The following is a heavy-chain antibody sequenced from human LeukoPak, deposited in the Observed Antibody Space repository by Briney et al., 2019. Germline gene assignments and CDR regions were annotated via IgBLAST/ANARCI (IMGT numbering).Heavy chain of an antibody. D-gene: IGHD3-22*01. CDR1: GFTVSSNY. CDR2: IYSGGNT. CDR3: AREAARHYYDSSGYYSYYFDY. J-gene: IGHJ4*02. Sequence: QPGGSLRLSCAASGFTVSSNYMSWVRHAPGKGLEGVAVIYSGGNTYYADSVKGRFTISRDNSKNTLYLQMNSLRAEETAVYYCAREAARHYYDSSGYYSYYFDYWGQGTLVTVSS. V-gene: IGHV3-53*01.